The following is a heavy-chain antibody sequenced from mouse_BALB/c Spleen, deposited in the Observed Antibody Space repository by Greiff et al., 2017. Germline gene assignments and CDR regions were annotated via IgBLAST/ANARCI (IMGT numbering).Heavy chain of an antibody. CDR1: GFTFSSFG. CDR3: ARGTVVNYAMDY. CDR2: ISSGSSTI. J-gene: IGHJ4*01. D-gene: IGHD1-1*01. V-gene: IGHV5-17*02. Sequence: EVHLVESGGGLVQPGGSRKLSCAASGFTFSSFGMHWVRQAPEKGLEWVAYISSGSSTIYYADTVKGRFTISRDNPKNTLFLQMTSLRSEDTAMYYCARGTVVNYAMDYWGQGTSVTVSS.